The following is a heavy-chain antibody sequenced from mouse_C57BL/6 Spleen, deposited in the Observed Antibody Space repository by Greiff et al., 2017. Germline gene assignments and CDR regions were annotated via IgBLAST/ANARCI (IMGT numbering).Heavy chain of an antibody. CDR2: INPKYGTT. Sequence: VQLQQSGPELVRPGASVKISCKASGYTFTDYYMNWVKQSPGQGLEWIGAINPKYGTTSYNQKFKGKATLTVDQSSSTAYMQLNSLTSEDSAVYYCARYLTGPCYAMDYWGQGTSVTVSA. V-gene: IGHV1-39*01. D-gene: IGHD4-1*01. CDR3: ARYLTGPCYAMDY. J-gene: IGHJ4*01. CDR1: GYTFTDYY.